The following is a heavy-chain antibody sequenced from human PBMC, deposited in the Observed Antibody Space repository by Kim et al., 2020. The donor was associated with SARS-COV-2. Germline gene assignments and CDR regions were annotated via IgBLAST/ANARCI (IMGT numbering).Heavy chain of an antibody. Sequence: DGRTSYPDSVKGRFTMSRDNSRNTVFLQMNNLRVEDTAVYYCAGHGGSSSWGLGTLVTVSS. CDR3: AGHGGSSS. V-gene: IGHV3-23*01. D-gene: IGHD3-16*01. J-gene: IGHJ5*02. CDR2: DGRT.